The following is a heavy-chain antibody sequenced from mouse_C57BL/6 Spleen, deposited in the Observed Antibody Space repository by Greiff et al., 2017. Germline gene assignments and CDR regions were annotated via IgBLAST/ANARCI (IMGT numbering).Heavy chain of an antibody. D-gene: IGHD2-3*01. CDR2: IDPETGGT. Sequence: VKLLESGAELVRPGASVTLSCKASGYTFTDYEMHWVKQTPVHGLEWIGAIDPETGGTAYNQKFKGKAILTADKSSSTAYMELRSLTSEDSAVYYCTRWGYDPLDYWGQGTTLTVSS. CDR1: GYTFTDYE. V-gene: IGHV1-15*01. J-gene: IGHJ2*01. CDR3: TRWGYDPLDY.